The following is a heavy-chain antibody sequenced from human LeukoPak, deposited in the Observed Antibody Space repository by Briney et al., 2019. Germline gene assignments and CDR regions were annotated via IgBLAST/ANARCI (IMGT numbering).Heavy chain of an antibody. J-gene: IGHJ6*02. CDR1: GGSISSGGYY. Sequence: PSETLSLTCTVSGGSISSGGYYWSWIRQHPGKGLEWIGYIYYSGSTYYNPSLKSRVTISVDTSKDQFSLKLSSVTAADTAVYYCARDSGYCSGGSCYHYYYGMDVWGQGTTVTVSS. D-gene: IGHD2-15*01. CDR2: IYYSGST. V-gene: IGHV4-31*03. CDR3: ARDSGYCSGGSCYHYYYGMDV.